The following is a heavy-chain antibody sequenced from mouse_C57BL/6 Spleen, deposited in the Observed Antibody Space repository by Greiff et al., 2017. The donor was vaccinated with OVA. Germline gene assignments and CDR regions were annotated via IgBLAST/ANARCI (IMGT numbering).Heavy chain of an antibody. J-gene: IGHJ4*01. CDR2: IYPGDGDT. Sequence: QVQLQQSGPELVKPGASVKISCKASGYAFSSSWMNWVKQRPGKGLEWIGRIYPGDGDTNYNGKFKGKATLTADKSSSTAYMQLSSLTSEDSAVYFCERERDTTVGAMDDWGQGTSVTVSS. CDR1: GYAFSSSW. V-gene: IGHV1-82*01. D-gene: IGHD1-1*01. CDR3: ERERDTTVGAMDD.